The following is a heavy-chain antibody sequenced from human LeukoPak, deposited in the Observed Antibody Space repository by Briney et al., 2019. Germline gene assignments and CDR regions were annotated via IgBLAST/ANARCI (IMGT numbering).Heavy chain of an antibody. CDR3: ARAPSEIGGYYPEYFRH. Sequence: GGSLSLSCAASGFTFSNYWMHWVRQAPGKGLVWVSRIKSDGSTNYADSVKGRFTISRDNAKNTLSLQMNSLRPEDTGVYYCARAPSEIGGYYPEYFRHWGQGTLVTVSS. CDR2: IKSDGST. J-gene: IGHJ1*01. CDR1: GFTFSNYW. D-gene: IGHD3-3*01. V-gene: IGHV3-74*01.